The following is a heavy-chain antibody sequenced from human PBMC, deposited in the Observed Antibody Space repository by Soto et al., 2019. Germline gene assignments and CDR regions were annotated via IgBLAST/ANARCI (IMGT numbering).Heavy chain of an antibody. Sequence: GGSLRLSCAASGFTFSSYAMSWVRQAPGKGLEWVSAISGSGGSAYYADSVKGRFTISRDNSKHTLYLQMNSLRAEDTAVYSCARALKGAPGGYDSSGSAFDIWGQGTMVTVSS. CDR2: ISGSGGSA. CDR1: GFTFSSYA. CDR3: ARALKGAPGGYDSSGSAFDI. J-gene: IGHJ3*02. D-gene: IGHD3-22*01. V-gene: IGHV3-23*01.